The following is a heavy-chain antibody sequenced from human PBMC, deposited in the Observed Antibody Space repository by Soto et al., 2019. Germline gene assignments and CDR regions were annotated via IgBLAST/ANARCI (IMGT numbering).Heavy chain of an antibody. CDR1: GFTFSNAW. D-gene: IGHD4-17*01. CDR2: IKSKTDGGTI. J-gene: IGHJ6*02. Sequence: GGSLRLSCAASGFTFSNAWMNWVRQAPGKGLEWVGRIKSKTDGGTIDYAAPVKGRFTISRDDSKNTLYLQMNSLKTEDTGVFYCTTAGYGDYVPLYYYGMDVWGQGTTVTVSS. V-gene: IGHV3-15*07. CDR3: TTAGYGDYVPLYYYGMDV.